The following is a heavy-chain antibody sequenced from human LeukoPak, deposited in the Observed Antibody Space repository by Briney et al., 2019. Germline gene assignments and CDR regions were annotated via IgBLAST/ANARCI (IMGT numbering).Heavy chain of an antibody. D-gene: IGHD1-26*01. V-gene: IGHV3-7*04. CDR2: IQQDGSEK. CDR1: GFTFTNYW. Sequence: GGSLRLSCGFSGFTFTNYWMTWVRQAPGKGLEWVANIQQDGSEKHYVDSVKGRFTISRDNAKNSLCLQMNSLGPEDTAVYYCGRGTSDTLGQGTLVTVSS. CDR3: GRGTSDT. J-gene: IGHJ5*02.